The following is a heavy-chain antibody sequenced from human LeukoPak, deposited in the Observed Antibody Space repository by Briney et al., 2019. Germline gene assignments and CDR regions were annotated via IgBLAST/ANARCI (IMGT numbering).Heavy chain of an antibody. J-gene: IGHJ4*02. CDR3: TRAGLGSGSYYTPLDY. V-gene: IGHV3-49*03. CDR1: GVTFGGYA. Sequence: PGGSLRLSCTASGVTFGGYARSWIRQAPGKGLEWVGFIRSKAYGGTTEYAASVKGRFTISRDDSKSIAYLQMNRLKTEDTAVYHCTRAGLGSGSYYTPLDYWGQGTLVTVSS. D-gene: IGHD3-10*02. CDR2: IRSKAYGGTT.